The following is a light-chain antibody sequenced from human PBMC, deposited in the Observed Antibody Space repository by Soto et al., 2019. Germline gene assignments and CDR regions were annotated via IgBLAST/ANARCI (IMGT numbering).Light chain of an antibody. CDR1: QRIDNF. Sequence: DIQMTQSPSFLSASVGDRVTITCRASQRIDNFLNWYQQKPGKAPKLLIYGASSLQSGVPSRFSGSGSWTDFTLTITSLQPEDSATYPCQQRYKTSPSSFGQGTKVEIK. CDR3: QQRYKTSPSS. V-gene: IGKV1-39*01. CDR2: GAS. J-gene: IGKJ2*01.